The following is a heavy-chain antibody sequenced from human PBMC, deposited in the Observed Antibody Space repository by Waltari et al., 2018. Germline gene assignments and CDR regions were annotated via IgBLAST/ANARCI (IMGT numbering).Heavy chain of an antibody. CDR3: VRLAQRTYRSPVPGRHYYYGMDV. J-gene: IGHJ6*02. CDR1: VFRFSNYW. CDR2: ISNDESSL. Sequence: EEQLLESGGGLVQPGDSLRLSCAASVFRFSNYWMNWVRQAPGKGLVWVARISNDESSLTYADSVKGRFTISRDNAKNTLYLQMKRLRAEDTAVYYCVRLAQRTYRSPVPGRHYYYGMDVWGQGTTVTVSS. V-gene: IGHV3-74*03. D-gene: IGHD3-10*01.